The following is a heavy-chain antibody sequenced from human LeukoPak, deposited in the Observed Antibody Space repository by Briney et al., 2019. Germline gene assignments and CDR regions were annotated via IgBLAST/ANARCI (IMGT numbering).Heavy chain of an antibody. V-gene: IGHV2-5*02. Sequence: SGPTLVNPPQTLTLTCSFSGFSLSTSGGGVGWIRQPPGKALEWVAIGYWDDNKRYSPSLGSRLTITKDTSKNQVVLIMTNMDPVDTATYFCARDYCSTTSCYQGWFDPWGQGTLVTVSS. CDR2: GYWDDNK. CDR3: ARDYCSTTSCYQGWFDP. J-gene: IGHJ5*02. D-gene: IGHD2-2*01. CDR1: GFSLSTSGGG.